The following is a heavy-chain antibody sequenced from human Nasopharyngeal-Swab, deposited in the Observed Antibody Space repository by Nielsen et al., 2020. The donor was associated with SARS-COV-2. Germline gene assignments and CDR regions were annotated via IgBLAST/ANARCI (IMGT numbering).Heavy chain of an antibody. J-gene: IGHJ4*02. CDR3: ARDWTAGTDY. D-gene: IGHD6-13*01. V-gene: IGHV3-23*03. CDR2: IYSGGGGGT. Sequence: GESLKISCAASGFTFSNYAMSWVRQAPGKGLEWVSHIYSGGGGGTNYADSVKGRFTLSRDNSKNTLYLQMSSLRAEDTAVYYCARDWTAGTDYWGQGTLVTVSS. CDR1: GFTFSNYA.